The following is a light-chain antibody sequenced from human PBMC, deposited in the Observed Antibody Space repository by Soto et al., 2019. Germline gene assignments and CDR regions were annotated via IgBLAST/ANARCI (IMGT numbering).Light chain of an antibody. J-gene: IGKJ2*01. CDR2: DAS. V-gene: IGKV1-13*02. CDR3: QQFNSYPQYT. Sequence: AIQLTQSPSSLSASVGDRVTITCRASQGISSALAWYQQKPGKAPKLLIYDASSLESGVPSRFSGSGSGTDLTLTISSLQPEDFATYYCQQFNSYPQYTFGQGTKLEIK. CDR1: QGISSA.